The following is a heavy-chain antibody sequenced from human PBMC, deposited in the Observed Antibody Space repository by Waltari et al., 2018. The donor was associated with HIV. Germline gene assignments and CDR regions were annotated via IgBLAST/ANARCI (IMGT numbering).Heavy chain of an antibody. D-gene: IGHD6-19*01. CDR2: IYTSGST. Sequence: QVQLQESGPGLVKPSETLSLTCTVSGGSISSYYWSWIRQPAGKGLEWIGRIYTSGSTHYNPSLKSRVHMSVETSKNQFSLKLSSVTAADTAVYYCARGSTVAGKGGYYYYGMDVWGQGTTVTVSS. V-gene: IGHV4-4*07. CDR3: ARGSTVAGKGGYYYYGMDV. J-gene: IGHJ6*02. CDR1: GGSISSYY.